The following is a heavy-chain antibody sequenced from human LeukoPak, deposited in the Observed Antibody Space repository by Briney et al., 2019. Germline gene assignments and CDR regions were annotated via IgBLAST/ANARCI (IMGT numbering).Heavy chain of an antibody. CDR1: GFTFSSYS. V-gene: IGHV3-21*01. CDR3: ARDVNYGDYRGP. CDR2: ISSSSSYI. D-gene: IGHD4-17*01. Sequence: GGSLRLSCAASGFTFSSYSMNWVRQAPGKGLEWVSSISSSSSYIYYADSVKGRFTISRDNAKNSLYLQMNSLRAEDTAVYYCARDVNYGDYRGPWGQGTLVTVSS. J-gene: IGHJ5*02.